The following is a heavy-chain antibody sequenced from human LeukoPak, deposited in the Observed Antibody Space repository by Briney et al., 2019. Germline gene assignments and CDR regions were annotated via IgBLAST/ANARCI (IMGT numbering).Heavy chain of an antibody. CDR3: AKDLRLAHIVVVPAAIFDY. D-gene: IGHD2-2*01. J-gene: IGHJ4*02. V-gene: IGHV3-23*01. Sequence: GGSLRLSCAASGFTFSSYAMSWVRQAPGKGLEWVSAISGSGGSTYYADSVKGRFTISRDNSKNTLYLQMNSLRAEDTAVYYCAKDLRLAHIVVVPAAIFDYWGQGTLVTVSS. CDR2: ISGSGGST. CDR1: GFTFSSYA.